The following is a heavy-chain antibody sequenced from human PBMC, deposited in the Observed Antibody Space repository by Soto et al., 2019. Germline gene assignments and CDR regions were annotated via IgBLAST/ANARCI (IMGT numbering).Heavy chain of an antibody. CDR2: IYYSGST. CDR1: GGSISSYY. CDR3: ARAPAIDDFWSGYYDASDI. J-gene: IGHJ3*02. V-gene: IGHV4-59*12. Sequence: SETLSLTCTVSGGSISSYYWSWIRQPPGKGLEWIGYIYYSGSTNYNPSLKSRVTISVDTSKNQFSLKLSSVTAADTAVYYCARAPAIDDFWSGYYDASDIWGQGTMVTVSS. D-gene: IGHD3-3*01.